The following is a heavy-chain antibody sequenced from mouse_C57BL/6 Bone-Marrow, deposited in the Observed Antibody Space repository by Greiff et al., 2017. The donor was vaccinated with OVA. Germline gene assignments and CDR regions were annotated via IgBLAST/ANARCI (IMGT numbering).Heavy chain of an antibody. CDR2: ISDGGSYT. Sequence: EVKLVESGGGLVKPGGSLKLSCAASGFTFSSYAMSWVRQTPEKRLAWVATISDGGSYTYYPDNVKYRFTNSKDNANNNLYLQMSHLKSEDTSMYYCASGSYYSNHGYFDVWGTGTTITVSS. CDR1: GFTFSSYA. V-gene: IGHV5-4*03. D-gene: IGHD2-5*01. J-gene: IGHJ1*03. CDR3: ASGSYYSNHGYFDV.